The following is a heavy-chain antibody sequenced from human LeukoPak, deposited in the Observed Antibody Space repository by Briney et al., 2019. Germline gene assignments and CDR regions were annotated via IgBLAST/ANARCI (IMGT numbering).Heavy chain of an antibody. CDR1: GGSISRNY. Sequence: SETLSLTCTVSGGSISRNYWSWIRLPPGKGLERIGYINYSGSTKYNPSLKSRVTLSVDTSKNQFSLKLSSVAAADTAVYYCATTSSYRSGWYLCYWGQGTLVTVSS. CDR3: ATTSSYRSGWYLCY. D-gene: IGHD6-19*01. CDR2: INYSGST. V-gene: IGHV4-59*08. J-gene: IGHJ4*02.